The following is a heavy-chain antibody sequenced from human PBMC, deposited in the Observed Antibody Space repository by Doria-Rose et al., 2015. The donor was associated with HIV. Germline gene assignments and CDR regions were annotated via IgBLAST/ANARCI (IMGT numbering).Heavy chain of an antibody. J-gene: IGHJ4*02. Sequence: QVTLKESGPVLVKPTETLTLTCTVPGVSLSSPGMGVSWIRQPPGEALEWLANIFSADERSYKPSLKSRLTISRGTSKRQVVLTMTDMDPVDTATYYCARIKSSRWYHKYYFDFWGQGTLVIVSA. V-gene: IGHV2-26*01. CDR1: GVSLSSPGMG. D-gene: IGHD6-13*01. CDR3: ARIKSSRWYHKYYFDF. CDR2: IFSADER.